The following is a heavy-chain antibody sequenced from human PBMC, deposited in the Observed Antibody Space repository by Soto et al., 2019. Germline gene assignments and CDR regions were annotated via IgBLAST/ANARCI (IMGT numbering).Heavy chain of an antibody. CDR2: ISYDGSNK. V-gene: IGHV3-30*18. CDR1: GFTFSSYG. CDR3: AKDWDDCWSGYYTDYYYYYMDV. Sequence: GGSLRLSCAASGFTFSSYGMHWVRQAPGKGLEWVAVISYDGSNKYYADSVKGRFTISRDNSKNTLYLQMNSLRAEERGVYYCAKDWDDCWSGYYTDYYYYYMDVWGKGTTVTVSS. J-gene: IGHJ6*03. D-gene: IGHD3-3*01.